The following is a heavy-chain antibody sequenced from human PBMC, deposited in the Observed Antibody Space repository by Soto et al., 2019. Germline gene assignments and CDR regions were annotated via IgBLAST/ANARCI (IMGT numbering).Heavy chain of an antibody. Sequence: LRLSCAASGFTFSSYWMSWVRQAPGKGLEWVSAISGSGGASYYADSVKGRFTISRDNSKNTVYLQMNSLRAEDTAVYFCADAYCSSTSCRAEYLQHWGQGTLVTVSS. J-gene: IGHJ1*01. CDR3: ADAYCSSTSCRAEYLQH. D-gene: IGHD2-2*01. V-gene: IGHV3-23*01. CDR2: ISGSGGAS. CDR1: GFTFSSYW.